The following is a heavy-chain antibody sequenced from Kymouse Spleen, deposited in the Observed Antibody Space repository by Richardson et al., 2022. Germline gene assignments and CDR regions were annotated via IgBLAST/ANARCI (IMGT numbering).Heavy chain of an antibody. CDR3: ARGHDILTGYSFDY. J-gene: IGHJ4*02. V-gene: IGHV4-34*01. CDR2: INHSGST. Sequence: QVQLQQWGAGLLKPSETLSLTCAVYGGSFSGYYWSWIRQPPGKGLEWIGEINHSGSTNYNPSLKSRVTISVDTSKNQFSLKLSSVTAADTAVYYCARGHDILTGYSFDYWGQGTLVTVSS. D-gene: IGHD3-9*01. CDR1: GGSFSGYY.